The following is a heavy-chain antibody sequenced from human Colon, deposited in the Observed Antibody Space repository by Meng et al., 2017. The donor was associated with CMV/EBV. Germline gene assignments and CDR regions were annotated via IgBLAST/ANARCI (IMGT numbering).Heavy chain of an antibody. D-gene: IGHD2-2*01. V-gene: IGHV1-8*02. Sequence: SGYTFSNHDINWVRRAAGQGLEWMGWMNPYSGNSDFTQKFQGRVTMTRDTSTNTAYMELSRLTSDDTAIYYCARGGGGSSSWDFDYWGQGALVTVSS. CDR1: GYTFSNHD. CDR3: ARGGGGSSSWDFDY. J-gene: IGHJ4*02. CDR2: MNPYSGNS.